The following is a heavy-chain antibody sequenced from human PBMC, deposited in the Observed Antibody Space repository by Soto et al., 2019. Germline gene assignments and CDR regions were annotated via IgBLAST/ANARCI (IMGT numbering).Heavy chain of an antibody. CDR2: ISYDGSNK. Sequence: GGSLRLSCAASGFTFSSYAMHWVRQAPGKGLEWVAVISYDGSNKYYADSVKGRFTISRDNSKNTLYLQMNSLRAEDTAVYYCARDRVGYKVTTTYGMDVWGQGTTVTVSS. CDR1: GFTFSSYA. J-gene: IGHJ6*02. CDR3: ARDRVGYKVTTTYGMDV. V-gene: IGHV3-30*14. D-gene: IGHD1-1*01.